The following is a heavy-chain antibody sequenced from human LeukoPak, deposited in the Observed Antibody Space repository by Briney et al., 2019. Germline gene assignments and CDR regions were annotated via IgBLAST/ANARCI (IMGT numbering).Heavy chain of an antibody. Sequence: PGGSLRLSCAASGFTLSSYWMHWVRQAPGKGLVWVSRINNDGSTTNYADSVKGRFTISRDNSKNTLYLQMNSLRAEDTAVYYCAKVTDYGDSLFDYWGQGTLVTVSS. CDR2: INNDGSTT. CDR3: AKVTDYGDSLFDY. J-gene: IGHJ4*02. V-gene: IGHV3-74*01. CDR1: GFTLSSYW. D-gene: IGHD4-17*01.